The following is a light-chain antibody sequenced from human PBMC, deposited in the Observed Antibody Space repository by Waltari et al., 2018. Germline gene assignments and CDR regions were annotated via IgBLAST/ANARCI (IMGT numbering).Light chain of an antibody. V-gene: IGKV3-20*01. CDR3: QQFGSSVMYT. CDR2: GAS. CDR1: QSVSRSR. Sequence: VLTQSPGTLSLSPGARATLSCRASQSVSRSRIAWYLHRPGQAPRLLIYGASGRATGIPDRFSGSGSGTDFSLTISRVEPEDFAVYYCQQFGSSVMYTFGQGTKLEIK. J-gene: IGKJ2*01.